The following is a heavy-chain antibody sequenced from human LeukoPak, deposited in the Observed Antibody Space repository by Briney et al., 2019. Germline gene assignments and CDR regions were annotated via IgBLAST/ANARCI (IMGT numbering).Heavy chain of an antibody. V-gene: IGHV1-18*01. D-gene: IGHD3-3*01. CDR1: GYTFTSYG. J-gene: IGHJ4*02. CDR2: ISAYNGNT. CDR3: ARAPALEWLLIFDY. Sequence: ASVKVSCKASGYTFTSYGISWVRQAPGQGLEWMGWISAYNGNTNYAQKLQGRVTITTDTSTSTAYMELRSLRSDDTAVYYCARAPALEWLLIFDYWGQGTLVTVSS.